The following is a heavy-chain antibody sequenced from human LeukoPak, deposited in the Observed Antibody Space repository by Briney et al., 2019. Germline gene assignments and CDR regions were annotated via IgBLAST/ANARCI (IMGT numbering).Heavy chain of an antibody. CDR3: ATAGNFRFDS. V-gene: IGHV3-74*01. D-gene: IGHD3-16*02. CDR1: GFSFSTYW. CDR2: MNSDGSTI. Sequence: PGGSLRLSCAASGFSFSTYWMHWVRQDPGKGLVWVSRMNSDGSTIDYAGSVKGRFTISRDNAKNTLYLQMNNVRADDTAVYYCATAGNFRFDSWGQGTLVTVSS. J-gene: IGHJ4*02.